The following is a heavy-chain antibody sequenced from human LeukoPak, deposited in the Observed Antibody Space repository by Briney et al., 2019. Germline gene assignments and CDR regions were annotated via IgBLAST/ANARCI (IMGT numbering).Heavy chain of an antibody. V-gene: IGHV3-23*01. Sequence: GGSLRLSCAASGFTFSNYAMSWVRQAPGKGLEWVSVTSGSGGSTHYADSVKGRFTISRDNSKNTLYLQMNSLRAEDTAVYYYAKDITWAPTDPDYWGQGTLVTVSS. CDR3: AKDITWAPTDPDY. D-gene: IGHD3-10*01. CDR1: GFTFSNYA. CDR2: TSGSGGST. J-gene: IGHJ4*02.